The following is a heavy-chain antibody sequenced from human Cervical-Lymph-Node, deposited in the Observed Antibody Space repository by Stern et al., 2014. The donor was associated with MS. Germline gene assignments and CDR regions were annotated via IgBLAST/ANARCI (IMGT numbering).Heavy chain of an antibody. CDR3: ARDSWSPFDY. CDR2: IYTSGGT. V-gene: IGHV4-61*02. D-gene: IGHD2-15*01. Sequence: QLQESGPGLVKPSQTLSLTCTVSGGSISSGSYYWSWIRQPAGKGLEWIGRIYTSGGTASNPSPMSRVTISLDAPNTQFSLRLTSGTAADTAVYYCARDSWSPFDYWGQGTLVTVSS. CDR1: GGSISSGSYY. J-gene: IGHJ4*02.